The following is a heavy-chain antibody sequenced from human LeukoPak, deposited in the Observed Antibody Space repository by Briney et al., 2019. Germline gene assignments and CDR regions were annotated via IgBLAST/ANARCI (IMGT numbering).Heavy chain of an antibody. Sequence: SETLSLTCAVYGGSFSGYYWSWIRQPPGKGLEWIGEINHSESTNYNPSLKSRVTISVDTSKNQFSLKLSSVTAADTAVYYCARGSDHWFDPWGKGTLVTVSS. D-gene: IGHD1-26*01. CDR2: INHSEST. V-gene: IGHV4-34*01. CDR1: GGSFSGYY. J-gene: IGHJ5*02. CDR3: ARGSDHWFDP.